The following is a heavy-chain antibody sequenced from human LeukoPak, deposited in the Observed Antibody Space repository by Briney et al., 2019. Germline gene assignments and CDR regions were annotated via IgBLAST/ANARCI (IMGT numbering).Heavy chain of an antibody. J-gene: IGHJ4*02. CDR2: IYPGDSDT. Sequence: GESLKISCKASGYTFSDYWIGWVRQMPGKGLEWMGIIYPGDSDTRYSPSFQGQVTISADKSISTAYLQWSSLKASDTAMYYCARHDSSGYSYGLYYWGQGTLVTVSS. CDR3: ARHDSSGYSYGLYY. V-gene: IGHV5-51*01. D-gene: IGHD5-18*01. CDR1: GYTFSDYW.